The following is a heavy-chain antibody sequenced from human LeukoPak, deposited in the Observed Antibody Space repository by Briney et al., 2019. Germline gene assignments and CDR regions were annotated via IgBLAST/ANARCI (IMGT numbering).Heavy chain of an antibody. CDR3: ARGVDSSGFYFDY. Sequence: GGSLRLSCAASGFTFSDYYMSWIRQAPGKGLEWVSYISSSGRTIYYTVSVKGRFIISRDNAKNSLYLQMNSLRAEDTAVYYCARGVDSSGFYFDYWGQGTLVTVSS. D-gene: IGHD3-22*01. CDR2: ISSSGRTI. V-gene: IGHV3-11*01. J-gene: IGHJ4*02. CDR1: GFTFSDYY.